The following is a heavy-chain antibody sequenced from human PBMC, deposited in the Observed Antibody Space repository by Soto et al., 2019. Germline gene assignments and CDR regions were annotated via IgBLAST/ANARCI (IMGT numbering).Heavy chain of an antibody. V-gene: IGHV4-39*07. CDR3: ARVPAP. CDR1: VGSNSSGSYY. J-gene: IGHJ5*02. Sequence: TQSLTGTVCVGSNSSGSYYSGWIRQPPGKGLEWIGSVYYSGSTYYNPSLKSRVTISVDRSKNQFSLKLSSLTAAETAVYYCARVPAPWGQGTRVTVSS. CDR2: VYYSGST.